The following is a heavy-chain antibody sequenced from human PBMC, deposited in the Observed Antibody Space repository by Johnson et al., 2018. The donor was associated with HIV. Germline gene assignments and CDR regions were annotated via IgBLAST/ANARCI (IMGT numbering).Heavy chain of an antibody. CDR2: ISYDGSNK. D-gene: IGHD3-10*01. V-gene: IGHV3-30*03. CDR3: ASEVRGVLDS. Sequence: QVQLVESGGGAVQPGRTLRLSCAASGFTFSSYGMHCFRQAPGKGLEWVAVISYDGSNKYYADSVKGRFTVSRDNSKNTLYLQMTGLRVEDTAVYYCASEVRGVLDSWGQGTMLTVSS. CDR1: GFTFSSYG. J-gene: IGHJ3*02.